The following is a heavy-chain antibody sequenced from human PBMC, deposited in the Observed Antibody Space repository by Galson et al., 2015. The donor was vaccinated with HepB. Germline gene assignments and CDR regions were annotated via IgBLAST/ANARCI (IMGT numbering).Heavy chain of an antibody. V-gene: IGHV5-51*01. Sequence: QSGAEVKKPGESVKISCKGSGYNNTNYWIGWVRQMPGKGLEWMGIINSGDSETRYSPSFQGQVAISVDKSKSIAYLQWSSLQASDTAMYYCARRCASRCRHDGFDIWGQGTMVTVSS. J-gene: IGHJ3*02. CDR3: ARRCASRCRHDGFDI. D-gene: IGHD2-8*01. CDR2: INSGDSET. CDR1: GYNNTNYW.